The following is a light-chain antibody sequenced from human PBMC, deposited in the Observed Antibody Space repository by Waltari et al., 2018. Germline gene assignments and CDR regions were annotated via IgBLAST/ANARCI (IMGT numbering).Light chain of an antibody. V-gene: IGKV1-5*03. CDR1: QSISSW. J-gene: IGKJ3*01. CDR2: KAS. CDR3: QQYHTSPFS. Sequence: DIQMTQSPSTLSASVGDRVTITCRASQSISSWLAWYQQKPGKAPKLLISKASSLESGVPSRFGGSGSWTEFTLTISSLQPDDFATDSCQQYHTSPFSFGPGTKVAIK.